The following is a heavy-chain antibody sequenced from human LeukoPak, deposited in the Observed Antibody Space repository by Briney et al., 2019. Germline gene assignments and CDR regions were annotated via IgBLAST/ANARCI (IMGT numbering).Heavy chain of an antibody. CDR3: ARDPLPRYYGSGIGAFDI. Sequence: GGSLRLSCAASGFTFSSYSMNWVRQAPGKGLEWVSYISSSSSTIYCADSVKGRFTISRDNAKNSLYLQMNSLRDEDTAVYYCARDPLPRYYGSGIGAFDIWGQGTMVTVSS. CDR1: GFTFSSYS. CDR2: ISSSSSTI. D-gene: IGHD3-10*01. J-gene: IGHJ3*02. V-gene: IGHV3-48*02.